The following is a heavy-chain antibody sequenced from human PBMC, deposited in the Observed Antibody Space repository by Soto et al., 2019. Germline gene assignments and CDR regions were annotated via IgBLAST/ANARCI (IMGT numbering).Heavy chain of an antibody. V-gene: IGHV3-33*01. CDR3: ATLTGRDGPVDY. D-gene: IGHD3-9*01. J-gene: IGHJ4*02. CDR2: IWFDGTTR. Sequence: QVQVVESGGVVVRPGRSLRLSCTTSGFIFSDYVMHWVRQAPGKGPEWVAVIWFDGTTRLYADSVKGRFTISRDQSDNTLYLQMNSLRVEDTAVYYCATLTGRDGPVDYWGQGTLVTVSS. CDR1: GFIFSDYV.